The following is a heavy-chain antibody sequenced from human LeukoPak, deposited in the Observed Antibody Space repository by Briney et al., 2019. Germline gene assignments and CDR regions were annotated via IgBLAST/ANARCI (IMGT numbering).Heavy chain of an antibody. V-gene: IGHV3-7*01. D-gene: IGHD1-26*01. CDR2: IKQDGSEK. CDR3: ARDWAYNGGSYGVD. CDR1: GFTFSSYA. J-gene: IGHJ4*02. Sequence: PGGSLRLSCAASGFTFSSYAMHWVRQAPGKGLEWVANIKQDGSEKYYVDSVKGRFTISRDNAKNSLYLQMNSLRAEDTAVYYCARDWAYNGGSYGVDWGQGTLVTVSS.